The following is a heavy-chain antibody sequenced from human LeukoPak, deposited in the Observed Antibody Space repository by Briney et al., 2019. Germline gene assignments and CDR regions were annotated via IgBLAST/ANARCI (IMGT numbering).Heavy chain of an antibody. CDR1: GYTFTSYW. D-gene: IGHD6-19*01. CDR3: ARRGSGWYVDY. CDR2: IYPGDSDT. J-gene: IGHJ4*02. V-gene: IGHV5-51*01. Sequence: GESLKISCKGSGYTFTSYWIGWVRQMPGKGLEWMGIIYPGDSDTRYSPSLQAQVNISVDKSISTAYLQWSSLKASDTAMYYCARRGSGWYVDYWGQGTLVTVSS.